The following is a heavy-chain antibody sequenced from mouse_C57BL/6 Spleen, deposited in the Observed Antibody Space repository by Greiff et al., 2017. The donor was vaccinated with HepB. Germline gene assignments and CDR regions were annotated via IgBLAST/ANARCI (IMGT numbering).Heavy chain of an antibody. J-gene: IGHJ2*01. Sequence: EVKLVESGGGLVKPGGSLKLSCAASGFTFSDYGMHWVRQAPEKGLEWVAYISSGSSTIYYADTVKGRFTISRDNAKNTLFRQMTSLRSEDTAMYYCARNPSTVVAHFDYWGQGTTLTVSS. CDR3: ARNPSTVVAHFDY. CDR1: GFTFSDYG. CDR2: ISSGSSTI. V-gene: IGHV5-17*01. D-gene: IGHD1-1*01.